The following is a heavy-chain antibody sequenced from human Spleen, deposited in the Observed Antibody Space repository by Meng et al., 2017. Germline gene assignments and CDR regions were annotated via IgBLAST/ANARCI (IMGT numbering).Heavy chain of an antibody. V-gene: IGHV3-66*02. J-gene: IGHJ4*02. D-gene: IGHD6-25*01. CDR1: RFTFRNYA. CDR2: IYSGGST. Sequence: GESLKISCVASRFTFRNYAMSWVRQAPGKGLEWVSVIYSGGSTYYADAVRGRFTISRDNSKNTLYLQMNSLRAEDTAVYYCASAASGFDYWGQGTLVTVSS. CDR3: ASAASGFDY.